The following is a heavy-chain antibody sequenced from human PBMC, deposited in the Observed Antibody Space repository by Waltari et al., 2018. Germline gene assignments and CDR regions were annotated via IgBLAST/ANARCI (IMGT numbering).Heavy chain of an antibody. CDR3: ARVVYEGSGWFGY. J-gene: IGHJ5*01. V-gene: IGHV3-21*01. D-gene: IGHD2-8*01. CDR2: ISSSSSYI. Sequence: EVQLVESGGGLVKPGGSLRLSCEASGFTFSTHSMNWAHRAPGKGLEWVSSISSSSSYIYYADSVKGRFTISRDNAKNSLYLQMNSLRAEDTAVYYCARVVYEGSGWFGYWGQGTLVTVSS. CDR1: GFTFSTHS.